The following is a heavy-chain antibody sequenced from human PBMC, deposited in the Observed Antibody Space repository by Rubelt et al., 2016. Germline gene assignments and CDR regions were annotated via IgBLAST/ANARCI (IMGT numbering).Heavy chain of an antibody. Sequence: QVQLQESGPGLVKPSETLSLTCTVSGGSISSYYWSWIRQPPGKGLEWVGYIYYSGSPNYNPSLKRRVTISVDTSKNQFSLKPSSVTAADTAVYYCAGGPEDYYDSSGPSFGWFDPWGQGTLVTVSS. V-gene: IGHV4-59*01. CDR3: AGGPEDYYDSSGPSFGWFDP. D-gene: IGHD3-22*01. J-gene: IGHJ5*02. CDR1: GGSISSYY. CDR2: IYYSGSP.